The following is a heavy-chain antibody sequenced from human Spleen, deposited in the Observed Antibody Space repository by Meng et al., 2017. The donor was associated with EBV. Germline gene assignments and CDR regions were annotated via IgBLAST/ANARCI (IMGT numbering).Heavy chain of an antibody. CDR3: AHRRTDTSFDY. V-gene: IGHV2-5*01. CDR1: GFSISTSGVV. D-gene: IGHD5-18*01. CDR2: IYWNDDK. Sequence: QITLKESGPTVVKPTQTLTLTCTFSGFSISTSGVVMGWIRQPPGKALEWLAFIYWNDDKCYSPSLQSRLTIARDTSKNQVVLTMTNMDPVDTATYYCAHRRTDTSFDYWGQGTLVTVSS. J-gene: IGHJ4*02.